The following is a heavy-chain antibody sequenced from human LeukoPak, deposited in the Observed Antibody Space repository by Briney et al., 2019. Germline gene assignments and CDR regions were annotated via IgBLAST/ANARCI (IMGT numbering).Heavy chain of an antibody. Sequence: GGSLRLSCAASGFTFSSSWMYWVRQAPGKGLVWVSRINSDESITTYADPVKGRFTISRDNAKNTLYLQMNSLRAEDTAVYYCARGLVPGFLDYWGQGTPVTVSS. CDR2: INSDESIT. J-gene: IGHJ4*02. CDR1: GFTFSSSW. V-gene: IGHV3-74*01. D-gene: IGHD4-11*01. CDR3: ARGLVPGFLDY.